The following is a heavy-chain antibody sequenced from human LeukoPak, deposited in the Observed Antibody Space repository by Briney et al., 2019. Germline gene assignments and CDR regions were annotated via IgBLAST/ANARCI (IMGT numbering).Heavy chain of an antibody. J-gene: IGHJ6*03. V-gene: IGHV4-59*08. D-gene: IGHD3-3*02. Sequence: SETLSLTCTVSGGSIKSDYWSWIRQPPGKGLEWIGYINYKWNTNSNPSLKSRVTLSIDTSKNQFSLRLTSVTAADTAVYYCVRRISDPNYYYMDVWGKGTAVTVSS. CDR3: VRRISDPNYYYMDV. CDR2: INYKWNT. CDR1: GGSIKSDY.